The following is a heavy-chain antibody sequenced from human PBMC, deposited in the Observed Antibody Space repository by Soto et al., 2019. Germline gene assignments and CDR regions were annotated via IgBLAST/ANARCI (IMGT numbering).Heavy chain of an antibody. Sequence: GGSLRLSCATSGLTFSSYAMSWVRQAPGKGLEWVSAISGSGGSTYYADSVKGRFTISRDNSKNTLYLQMNSLRAEDTAVYYCAKGIGYSGYGRTPYYYYGMDVWGQGTTVTVSS. CDR1: GLTFSSYA. J-gene: IGHJ6*02. V-gene: IGHV3-23*01. CDR3: AKGIGYSGYGRTPYYYYGMDV. CDR2: ISGSGGST. D-gene: IGHD5-12*01.